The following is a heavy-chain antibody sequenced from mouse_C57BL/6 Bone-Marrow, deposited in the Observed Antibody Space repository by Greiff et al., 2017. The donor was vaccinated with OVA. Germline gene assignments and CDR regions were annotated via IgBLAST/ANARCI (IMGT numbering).Heavy chain of an antibody. CDR1: EYEFPSHD. Sequence: EVHLVESGGGLVQPGESLKLSCESNEYEFPSHDMSWVRKTPEKRLELVAAINSDGGSTYYPDTMERRFIISRDNTKKTLYLQMSSLRSEDTALYYCARHAYYGSKGGYAMDYWGQGTSVTVSS. D-gene: IGHD1-1*01. J-gene: IGHJ4*01. V-gene: IGHV5-2*01. CDR3: ARHAYYGSKGGYAMDY. CDR2: INSDGGST.